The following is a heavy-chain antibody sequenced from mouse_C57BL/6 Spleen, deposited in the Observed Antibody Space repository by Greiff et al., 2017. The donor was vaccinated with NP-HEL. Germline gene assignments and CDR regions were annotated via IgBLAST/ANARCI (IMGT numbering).Heavy chain of an antibody. D-gene: IGHD2-2*01. CDR1: GYTFTDYY. Sequence: VQVVESGPELVKPGASVKISCKASGYTFTDYYINWVKQRPGQGLEWIGWIFPGSGSTYYNEKFKGKATLTVDKSSSTAYMLLSSLTSEDSAVYFCARGERRMVTTGFAYWGQGTLVTVSA. CDR3: ARGERRMVTTGFAY. CDR2: IFPGSGST. V-gene: IGHV1-75*01. J-gene: IGHJ3*01.